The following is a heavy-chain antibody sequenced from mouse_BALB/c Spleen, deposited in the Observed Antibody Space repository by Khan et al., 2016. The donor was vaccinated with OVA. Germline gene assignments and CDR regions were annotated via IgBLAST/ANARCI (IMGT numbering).Heavy chain of an antibody. CDR2: ISSGGDYT. Sequence: EVELVESGGDLVKPGGSLKLSCAASGFTFSSYSMSWVRQTPDKRLEWVASISSGGDYTYYPDSVKGRFTISRANAKHTLYLQMSDLKSEDTAMYYCADHLTVSFAYWGQGTLVTVSA. D-gene: IGHD4-1*01. J-gene: IGHJ3*01. CDR1: GFTFSSYS. V-gene: IGHV5-6*01. CDR3: ADHLTVSFAY.